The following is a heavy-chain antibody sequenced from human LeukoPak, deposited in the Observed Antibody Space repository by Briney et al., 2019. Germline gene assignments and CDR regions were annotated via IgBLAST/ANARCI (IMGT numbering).Heavy chain of an antibody. CDR2: ISSSGSTI. Sequence: GGSLRLSCAASGFTFSDYYMSWIRQAPGEGLEWVSYISSSGSTIYYADSVKGRFTISRDNAKNSLYLQMNSLRAEDTAVYYCAGSSGYSYGYIDYWGQGTLVTVSS. J-gene: IGHJ4*02. V-gene: IGHV3-11*04. D-gene: IGHD5-18*01. CDR3: AGSSGYSYGYIDY. CDR1: GFTFSDYY.